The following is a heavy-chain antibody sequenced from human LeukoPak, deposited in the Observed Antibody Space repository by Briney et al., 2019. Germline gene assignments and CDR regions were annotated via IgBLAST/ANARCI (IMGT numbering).Heavy chain of an antibody. J-gene: IGHJ4*02. Sequence: GGSLRLSCAASGFTFSSYSMNWVRQAPGKGLEWVSSISSSSSYIYYADSVKGRFTISRDNAKNSLYLQMNSLRAEDTAVYYCARDRAAHGRFDYWGQGTLVTVSS. CDR1: GFTFSSYS. V-gene: IGHV3-21*04. D-gene: IGHD6-13*01. CDR2: ISSSSSYI. CDR3: ARDRAAHGRFDY.